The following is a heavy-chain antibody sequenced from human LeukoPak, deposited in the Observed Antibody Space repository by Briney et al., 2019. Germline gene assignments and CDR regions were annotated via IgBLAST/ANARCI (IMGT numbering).Heavy chain of an antibody. Sequence: ASVKVSCKASGYTFTGYYMHWVRQAPGQGLEWMGWINPNSGGTNYAQKFQGRVTMTRDTSISTAYMELSRLRSDDTAVYYCARDGTYDSSGFCDIWGQGTMVTVSS. D-gene: IGHD3-22*01. CDR2: INPNSGGT. CDR1: GYTFTGYY. J-gene: IGHJ3*02. CDR3: ARDGTYDSSGFCDI. V-gene: IGHV1-2*02.